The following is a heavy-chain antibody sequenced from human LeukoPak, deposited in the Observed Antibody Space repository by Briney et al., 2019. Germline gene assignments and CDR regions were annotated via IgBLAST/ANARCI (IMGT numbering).Heavy chain of an antibody. J-gene: IGHJ4*02. CDR3: ARVVGSGWPPFDH. CDR1: GFTFSSYG. D-gene: IGHD6-19*01. CDR2: IWNDGTNK. V-gene: IGHV3-33*01. Sequence: PGRSLRLSCAASGFTFSSYGMHWVRQAPGKGLEWVAVIWNDGTNKYYADSVKGRFTISRDNSENTLYLQMNSLRDEDTAVYYCARVVGSGWPPFDHWGQGTLVTVSS.